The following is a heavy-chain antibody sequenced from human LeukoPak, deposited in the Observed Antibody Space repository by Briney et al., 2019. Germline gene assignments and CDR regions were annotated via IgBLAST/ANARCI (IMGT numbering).Heavy chain of an antibody. CDR3: ARGYCSGGSCYPFDY. D-gene: IGHD2-15*01. V-gene: IGHV1-18*04. J-gene: IGHJ4*02. CDR1: GYTFTSYY. CDR2: ISAYNGNT. Sequence: ASVKVSCKASGYTFTSYYMHWVRQAPGQGLEWMGWISAYNGNTNYAQKLQGRVTMTTDTSTSTAYMELRSLRSDDTAVYYCARGYCSGGSCYPFDYWGQGTLVTVSS.